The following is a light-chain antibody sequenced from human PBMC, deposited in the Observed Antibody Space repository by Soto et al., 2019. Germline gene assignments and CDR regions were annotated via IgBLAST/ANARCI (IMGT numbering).Light chain of an antibody. CDR2: EAS. CDR1: QSITKI. J-gene: IGKJ1*01. CDR3: QQLLTGPWT. V-gene: IGKV3-11*01. Sequence: EIVLPQSPATLSLSPRDVATLSCRASQSITKILAWYQQRAVQTPRLLIYEASERASGVPARFSGSGSGTGFTLTISSLEPDDFASDYGQQLLTGPWTFVRGTRVEI.